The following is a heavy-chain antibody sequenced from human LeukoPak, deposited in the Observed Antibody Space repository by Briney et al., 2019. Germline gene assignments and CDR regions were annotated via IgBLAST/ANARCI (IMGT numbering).Heavy chain of an antibody. CDR3: ARDLLEWLHYFDY. J-gene: IGHJ4*02. D-gene: IGHD3-3*01. CDR2: IKQDGSEK. V-gene: IGHV3-7*01. CDR1: GFPLSSHW. Sequence: GGSLILCCSAPGFPLSSHWISWVRQAPGKGLGWVANIKQDGSEKYYVDSVKGRFTISRDNAKNSLYLQMNSLRAEDTAVYYCARDLLEWLHYFDYWGQGTLVTVSS.